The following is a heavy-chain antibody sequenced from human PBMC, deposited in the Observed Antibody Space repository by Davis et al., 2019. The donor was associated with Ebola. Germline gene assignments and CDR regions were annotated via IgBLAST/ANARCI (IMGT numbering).Heavy chain of an antibody. V-gene: IGHV5-51*01. J-gene: IGHJ4*02. D-gene: IGHD4-17*01. Sequence: PGGSLRLSCKGSGYTFTDHWIGWVRQRPGTGLEWVAIIYPGDSDARYSPPFEGQVTISADKSISTAYLQWGSLKASDTGMYYCVRLAPRDTVTTIDFWGQGTLVTVSS. CDR1: GYTFTDHW. CDR3: VRLAPRDTVTTIDF. CDR2: IYPGDSDA.